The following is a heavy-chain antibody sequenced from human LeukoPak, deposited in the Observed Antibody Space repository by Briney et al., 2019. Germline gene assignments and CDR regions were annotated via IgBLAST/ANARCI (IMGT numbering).Heavy chain of an antibody. D-gene: IGHD2-8*01. J-gene: IGHJ4*02. V-gene: IGHV3-23*01. CDR3: ARDRSCTNDICHGDFDY. CDR2: ISGSGGST. Sequence: GGSLRLSCAASGFTFSRYAVSWVRQAPGKGLEWVSSISGSGGSTYSADSVKGRFTISRDNSKNTLYLQMNSLRAEDTALYYCARDRSCTNDICHGDFDYWGQGTLVTVSS. CDR1: GFTFSRYA.